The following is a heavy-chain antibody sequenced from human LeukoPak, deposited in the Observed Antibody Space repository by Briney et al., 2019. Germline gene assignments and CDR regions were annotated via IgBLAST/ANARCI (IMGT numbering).Heavy chain of an antibody. CDR2: INHSGST. Sequence: SETLSLTCAVYGVSFSGYYWSWIRQPPGKGLEWIGEINHSGSTNYNPSLKSRVTISVDTSKNQFSLKLSSVTAADTAVYYCARTTMVRGTYYMDVWGKGTTVTISS. J-gene: IGHJ6*03. D-gene: IGHD3-10*01. CDR1: GVSFSGYY. V-gene: IGHV4-34*01. CDR3: ARTTMVRGTYYMDV.